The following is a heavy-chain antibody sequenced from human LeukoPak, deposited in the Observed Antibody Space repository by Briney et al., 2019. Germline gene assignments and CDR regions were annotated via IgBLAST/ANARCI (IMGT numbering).Heavy chain of an antibody. CDR2: IYPGDSDT. J-gene: IGHJ3*02. D-gene: IGHD3-22*01. Sequence: GESLKISCKGSGYSFTSYWIGWVRQMPGKGLEWMGIIYPGDSDTRYSPSFQGQVTISADKSISTAYLQWSSLKASDTAMYYCARRTLGGYYDSSGNAFDIWGQGTMVTVSS. V-gene: IGHV5-51*01. CDR3: ARRTLGGYYDSSGNAFDI. CDR1: GYSFTSYW.